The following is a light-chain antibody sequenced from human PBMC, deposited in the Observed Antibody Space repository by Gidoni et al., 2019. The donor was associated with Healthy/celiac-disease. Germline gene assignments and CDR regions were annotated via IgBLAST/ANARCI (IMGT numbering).Light chain of an antibody. Sequence: EIVMTQSPATLSVSPEERVTLSCRASQNIRNNLAWYQHKPGQAPRLLIYGASTRATGIPARVSGGGSGTEFTLTISSLQSEDFAVYYCQQYNNWPPGTFGPXTKVHI. CDR3: QQYNNWPPGT. CDR2: GAS. CDR1: QNIRNN. V-gene: IGKV3-15*01. J-gene: IGKJ3*01.